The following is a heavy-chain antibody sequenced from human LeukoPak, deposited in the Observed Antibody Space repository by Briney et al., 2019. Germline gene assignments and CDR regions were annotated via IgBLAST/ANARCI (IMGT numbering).Heavy chain of an antibody. CDR1: GFSLSTSGVG. V-gene: IGHV2-5*02. J-gene: IGHJ5*02. CDR3: AHRSGYNRNDVAWFDP. D-gene: IGHD1-1*01. Sequence: SGPTLVKPTQTLTLTCTFSGFSLSTSGVGVGWIRQPPGKALEWLALIYWDDDKRYSPSLKSRVTITKNTSKNQVVLTMTNMDPVDTGTYYCAHRSGYNRNDVAWFDPWGQGTLVTVSS. CDR2: IYWDDDK.